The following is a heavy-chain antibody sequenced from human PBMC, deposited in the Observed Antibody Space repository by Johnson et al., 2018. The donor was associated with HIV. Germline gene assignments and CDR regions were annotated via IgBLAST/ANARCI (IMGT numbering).Heavy chain of an antibody. V-gene: IGHV3-30*04. CDR1: GFTFSSYA. J-gene: IGHJ3*02. CDR3: AREGAAAGPTDAFDI. D-gene: IGHD6-13*01. Sequence: QVQLVESGGGVVQPGRSLRLSCAASGFTFSSYAMHWVRQAPGKGLEWVAVISYDGSNKYYADSVKGRFTISRDNSKNTLYLQMNSLGAEDTAVYYCAREGAAAGPTDAFDIWGQGTMVTVSS. CDR2: ISYDGSNK.